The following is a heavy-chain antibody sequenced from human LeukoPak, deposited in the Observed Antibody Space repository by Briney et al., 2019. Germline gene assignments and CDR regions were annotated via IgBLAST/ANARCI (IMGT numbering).Heavy chain of an antibody. CDR1: GGSISSGSYY. CDR2: IYTSGST. D-gene: IGHD3-10*01. V-gene: IGHV4-61*02. Sequence: PSETLSLTCTVSGGSISSGSYYWSWIRQPAGKGLEWIGRIYTSGSTNYNPSLKSRVTISVDTSKNQFSLKLSSVTAADTAVYYCAREDSYYDTSSFDIWGQGTMVTVSS. CDR3: AREDSYYDTSSFDI. J-gene: IGHJ3*02.